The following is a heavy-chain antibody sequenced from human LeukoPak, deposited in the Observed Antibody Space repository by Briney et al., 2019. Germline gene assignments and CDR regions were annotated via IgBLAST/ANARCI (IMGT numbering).Heavy chain of an antibody. V-gene: IGHV3-23*01. Sequence: GGSLRLSCAASGFTFSTYDISWVRQAPGQGLEWVSTFSSSGDITYYADSVKGRFTISRDNSKNTLYLQMNSLRAEDTAVYYCARGPSGYHNTGGQGTLVTVSS. CDR2: FSSSGDIT. J-gene: IGHJ4*02. D-gene: IGHD5-12*01. CDR1: GFTFSTYD. CDR3: ARGPSGYHNT.